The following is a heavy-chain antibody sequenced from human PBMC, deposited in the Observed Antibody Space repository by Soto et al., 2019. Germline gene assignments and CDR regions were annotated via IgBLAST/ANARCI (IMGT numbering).Heavy chain of an antibody. V-gene: IGHV3-30*18. D-gene: IGHD2-2*02. J-gene: IGHJ4*02. CDR2: ISYDGSDK. CDR3: AKSPNFYCSSPNCYKFYFDF. Sequence: QEQLVESGGGVVQPGRSLRLSCAASGFTFNTYGMHWVRQAPGKGLEWVAVISYDGSDKYYADSVKGRFITSRDNSKNTLYLQMNSLRAEDTAIYYCAKSPNFYCSSPNCYKFYFDFWGQGALVTVSS. CDR1: GFTFNTYG.